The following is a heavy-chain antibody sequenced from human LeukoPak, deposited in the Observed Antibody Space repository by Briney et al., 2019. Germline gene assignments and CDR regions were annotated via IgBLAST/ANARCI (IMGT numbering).Heavy chain of an antibody. D-gene: IGHD3-10*01. Sequence: LRLSCAASGFTFSSYSMNWIRQPPGKGLEWIGEINHSGSTNYNPSPKSRVTISVDTSKNQFSLKLSSVTAADTAVYYCAREAGDAFDIWGQGTMVTVSS. J-gene: IGHJ3*02. CDR2: INHSGST. CDR3: AREAGDAFDI. V-gene: IGHV4-34*09. CDR1: GFTFSSYS.